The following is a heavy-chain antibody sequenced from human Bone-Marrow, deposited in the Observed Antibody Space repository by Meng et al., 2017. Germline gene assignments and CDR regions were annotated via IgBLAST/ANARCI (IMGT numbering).Heavy chain of an antibody. Sequence: VEWGGTGGGLIQPWGSRRLSCAASGFTVSSKYMSWVRQSPGKGLEWVSVMYSGGDTHYTDSVKGRFTISRDNSKNTLYLQMNNLRAEDTAVYYCATGETRYWFDPWGQGTLVTVSS. CDR1: GFTVSSKY. CDR3: ATGETRYWFDP. CDR2: MYSGGDT. V-gene: IGHV3-53*02. J-gene: IGHJ5*02. D-gene: IGHD1-26*01.